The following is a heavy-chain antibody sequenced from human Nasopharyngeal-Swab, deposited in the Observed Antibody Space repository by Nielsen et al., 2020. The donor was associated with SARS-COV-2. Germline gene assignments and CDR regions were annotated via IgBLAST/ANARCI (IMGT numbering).Heavy chain of an antibody. CDR3: ARAHSEVVPAVLGLQFFYYYYMDV. J-gene: IGHJ6*03. CDR1: GGSFSGYY. V-gene: IGHV4-34*01. Sequence: SETLSLTCAVYGGSFSGYYWSWIRQPPGKGLEWIGEINHSGSTNYNPSLTSRVTISVDTSKNQFSLKLSSVTDADTAVYYCARAHSEVVPAVLGLQFFYYYYMDVWGKGTTVTVSS. D-gene: IGHD2-2*01. CDR2: INHSGST.